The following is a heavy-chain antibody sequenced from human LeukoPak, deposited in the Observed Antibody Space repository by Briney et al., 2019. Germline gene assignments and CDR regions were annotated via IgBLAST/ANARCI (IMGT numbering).Heavy chain of an antibody. CDR3: ARDRIQLWLPLFDY. V-gene: IGHV1-2*02. Sequence: VSVKVSCKASGYTFTGYYIHWVRQAPGQGLEWMGYINPTSGGTNYAQKFQGRVTMTSDTSISTAYMELTRLRSEDTAVYYCARDRIQLWLPLFDYWGQGTLVTVSS. CDR1: GYTFTGYY. J-gene: IGHJ4*02. CDR2: INPTSGGT. D-gene: IGHD5-18*01.